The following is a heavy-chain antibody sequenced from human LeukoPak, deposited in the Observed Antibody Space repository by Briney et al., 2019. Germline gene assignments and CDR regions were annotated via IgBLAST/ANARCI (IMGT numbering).Heavy chain of an antibody. CDR2: MYLSGTT. Sequence: SETLSLTCTVSGDSINSLDLWSWVRQPPGKGLEWIGEMYLSGTTHSNPSVKSRVTISTDKSKNQFFLNLSSVTAADTAVYYCAGLVGRYSSGLYYYYFDYWGQGTLVTVSS. D-gene: IGHD3-22*01. V-gene: IGHV4-4*02. J-gene: IGHJ4*02. CDR3: AGLVGRYSSGLYYYYFDY. CDR1: GDSINSLDL.